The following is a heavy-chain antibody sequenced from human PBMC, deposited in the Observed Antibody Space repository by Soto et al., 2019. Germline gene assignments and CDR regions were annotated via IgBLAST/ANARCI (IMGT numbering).Heavy chain of an antibody. V-gene: IGHV4-39*01. CDR2: VYYRGRS. D-gene: IGHD2-8*01. CDR3: VSQRTSVLNQADFDY. J-gene: IGHJ4*02. Sequence: SETLSLTCTVSGGSVSNCNYYWGWIRQSPGMGLVWIGSVYYRGRSYSKSSVKSRVTISVDPSKNQFSLNLNSVTASDTAVYFCVSQRTSVLNQADFDYWGPGALVTVSS. CDR1: GGSVSNCNYY.